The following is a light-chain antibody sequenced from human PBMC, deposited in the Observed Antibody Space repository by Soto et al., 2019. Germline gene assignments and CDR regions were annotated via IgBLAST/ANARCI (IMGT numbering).Light chain of an antibody. Sequence: QSALTQPASVSGSPGQSITISCTGTSSDVGRYNYVSWYQQHPGKAPQLMIYEVSNRPSGVSNRFSGSQSGNTASLTISGLQAEDEADYYCSSYTSSSTRVFGGGTKLTVL. CDR1: SSDVGRYNY. V-gene: IGLV2-14*01. CDR2: EVS. CDR3: SSYTSSSTRV. J-gene: IGLJ3*02.